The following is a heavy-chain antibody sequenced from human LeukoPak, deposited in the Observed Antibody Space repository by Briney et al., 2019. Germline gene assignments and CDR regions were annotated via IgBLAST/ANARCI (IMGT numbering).Heavy chain of an antibody. CDR2: INPNSGGT. CDR1: GYTFTGYY. V-gene: IGHV1-2*02. J-gene: IGHJ6*03. Sequence: ASVKVSCKASGYTFTGYYMHWVRQAPGQGLEWMGWINPNSGGTNYAQKFQGRVTMTRDTSISTAYMELSRLRSDDTAVYYCAREGVGATQMKNYYYYYMDVWGKGTTVTVSS. CDR3: AREGVGATQMKNYYYYYMDV. D-gene: IGHD1-26*01.